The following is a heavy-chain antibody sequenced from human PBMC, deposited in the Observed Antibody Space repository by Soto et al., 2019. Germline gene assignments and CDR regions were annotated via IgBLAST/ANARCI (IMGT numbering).Heavy chain of an antibody. V-gene: IGHV1-69*12. CDR1: GGTFSSYA. Sequence: QVQLVQSGAEVKKPGSSVKVSCKASGGTFSSYAISWVRQAPGQGIEWMGGIIPIFGTANYAQKFQGRVTMTADESTSTAYMELSSLRSEDTAVYYCARHPPAVYYYGMDVWGQGTTVTVSS. CDR2: IIPIFGTA. CDR3: ARHPPAVYYYGMDV. J-gene: IGHJ6*02.